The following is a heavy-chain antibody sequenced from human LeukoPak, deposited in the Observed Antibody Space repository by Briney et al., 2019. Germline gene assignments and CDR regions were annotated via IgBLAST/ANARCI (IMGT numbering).Heavy chain of an antibody. CDR3: ARDWRYSNYVAANWFDP. CDR1: GFTFSSYW. Sequence: GGSLRLSCAASGFTFSSYWMHWVRQAPGKGLVWVSCINRDGSSTMYADSVKGRFTISRDNAKNTLYLQMNSLRAEDTAVYYCARDWRYSNYVAANWFDPWGQGTLATVSS. V-gene: IGHV3-74*03. CDR2: INRDGSST. D-gene: IGHD4-11*01. J-gene: IGHJ5*02.